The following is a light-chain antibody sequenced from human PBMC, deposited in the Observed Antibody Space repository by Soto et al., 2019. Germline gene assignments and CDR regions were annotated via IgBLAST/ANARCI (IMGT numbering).Light chain of an antibody. CDR1: SSDVGGYNY. CDR3: SSYTSSSTLLYV. CDR2: DVS. V-gene: IGLV2-14*01. J-gene: IGLJ1*01. Sequence: QSALTQPASVSGSPGQSITISCTGTSSDVGGYNYVSWYQQHLGKATKLMIYDVSNQPSGVSNRFTGSTSGNTASLTISGLQAENEADHYCSSYTSSSTLLYVFGTGTKVTVL.